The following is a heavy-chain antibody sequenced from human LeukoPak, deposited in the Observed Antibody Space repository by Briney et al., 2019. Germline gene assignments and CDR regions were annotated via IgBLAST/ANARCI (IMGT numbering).Heavy chain of an antibody. CDR2: MSTSSSTI. Sequence: HPGGSLILSCAASVFVFSSYSMNWVRQAPWKGLEWVSYMSTSSSTIYYADSVKGRFTISRDNAKNSLYLQMNSLRAEDTAVYYCARGYQPLLYPGPFHFDYWGQGTLVTVSS. J-gene: IGHJ4*02. D-gene: IGHD2-2*02. CDR3: ARGYQPLLYPGPFHFDY. CDR1: VFVFSSYS. V-gene: IGHV3-48*04.